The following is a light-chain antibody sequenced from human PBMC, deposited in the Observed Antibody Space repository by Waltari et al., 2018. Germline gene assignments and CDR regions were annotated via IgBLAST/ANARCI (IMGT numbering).Light chain of an antibody. Sequence: QSVLTQPPSASATPGRRVTISCSGSTSNIGSNTVNWYQQLPGTAPKLLIYSNNQRPSGVPGRFSGSKSGTSASLAISGLQSEDEADYYCATWDDSLDGWVFGGGTKLTVL. CDR3: ATWDDSLDGWV. V-gene: IGLV1-44*01. J-gene: IGLJ3*02. CDR1: TSNIGSNT. CDR2: SNN.